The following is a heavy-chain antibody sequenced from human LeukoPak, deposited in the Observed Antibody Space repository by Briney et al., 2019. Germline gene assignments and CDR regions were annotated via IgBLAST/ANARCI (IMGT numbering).Heavy chain of an antibody. CDR2: IKQDGSEK. CDR3: ARETYGSGSYYEDY. J-gene: IGHJ4*02. Sequence: GGSLRLSCAASGFTFNTYSMNWVRQGPKKGLEWVANIKQDGSEKNYVDSVKGRFTISRDNTKNALYLQMNSLRAEDTAVYYCARETYGSGSYYEDYWGQGTLVTVSS. CDR1: GFTFNTYS. D-gene: IGHD3-10*01. V-gene: IGHV3-7*03.